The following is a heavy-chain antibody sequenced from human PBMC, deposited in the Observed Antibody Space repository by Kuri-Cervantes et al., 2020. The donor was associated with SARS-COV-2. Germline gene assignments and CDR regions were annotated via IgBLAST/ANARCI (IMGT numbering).Heavy chain of an antibody. D-gene: IGHD3-3*01. V-gene: IGHV4-39*07. Sequence: SETLSLTCTVSGGSISSSSYYWGWIRQPPGKGLEWIGSIYHSGSTYYNPSLKSRVTISVDTSKNQFSLKLSPVTAADTAVYYCARDLFTIFGQHSVGVWGKGTTVTVSS. CDR3: ARDLFTIFGQHSVGV. J-gene: IGHJ6*04. CDR1: GGSISSSSYY. CDR2: IYHSGST.